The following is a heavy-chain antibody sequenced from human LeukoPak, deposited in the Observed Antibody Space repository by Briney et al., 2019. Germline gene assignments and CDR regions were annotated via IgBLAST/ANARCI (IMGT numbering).Heavy chain of an antibody. V-gene: IGHV3-21*01. J-gene: IGHJ4*02. CDR1: GFTFSSYS. D-gene: IGHD3-10*01. CDR3: ALAGGSGSYPFDY. Sequence: GGSLRLSCAASGFTFSSYSMNWVRQAPGKGLEWDSSISSSSSYIYYADSVKGRFTISRDNAKNSLYLQMNSLRAEDTAVYYCALAGGSGSYPFDYWGQGTLVTVSS. CDR2: ISSSSSYI.